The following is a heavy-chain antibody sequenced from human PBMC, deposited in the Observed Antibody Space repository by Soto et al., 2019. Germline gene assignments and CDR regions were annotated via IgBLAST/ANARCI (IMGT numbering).Heavy chain of an antibody. Sequence: SFIAFCSTFPTDGVSVVRQAPGQWLEWMGWISGYNGNTNYAQKLQGRVTMTTDTSTSTAYMELRSLRSDDTAVYYCARAGSYIVAPMPFDYWGQGYPVPIS. J-gene: IGHJ4*02. D-gene: IGHD5-12*01. CDR1: CSTFPTDG. CDR3: ARAGSYIVAPMPFDY. V-gene: IGHV1-18*04. CDR2: ISGYNGNT.